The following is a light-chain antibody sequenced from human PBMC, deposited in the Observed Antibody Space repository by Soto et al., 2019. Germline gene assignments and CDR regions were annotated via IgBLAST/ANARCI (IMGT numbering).Light chain of an antibody. CDR1: QSVNTM. V-gene: IGKV3-15*01. CDR2: DAS. Sequence: EIVMTQSPGTLSVSPGDRVTLSCRASQSVNTMLAWYQQKLGQAPRLLITDASTRASGVPARFTGSGSGTEFTLTISSLQSEDFATYSCKQYNNWFPFTFGGGTKVEIK. CDR3: KQYNNWFPFT. J-gene: IGKJ4*02.